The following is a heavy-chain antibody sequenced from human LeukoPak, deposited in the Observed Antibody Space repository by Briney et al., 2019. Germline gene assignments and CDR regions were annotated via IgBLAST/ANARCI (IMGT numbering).Heavy chain of an antibody. Sequence: SETLSLTCTVSGSSISSYYWSWIRQPPGKGLEWIGYIYYNGYTKYNPSLKSRVTISVDTSKNQFSLNLSSVTAADTAVYYCARATYYDSSGYYRYFDYWGQGTLVTVSS. CDR3: ARATYYDSSGYYRYFDY. D-gene: IGHD3-22*01. CDR2: IYYNGYT. CDR1: GSSISSYY. V-gene: IGHV4-59*01. J-gene: IGHJ4*02.